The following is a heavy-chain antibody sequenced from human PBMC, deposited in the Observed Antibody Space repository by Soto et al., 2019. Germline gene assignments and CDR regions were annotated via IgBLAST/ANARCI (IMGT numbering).Heavy chain of an antibody. D-gene: IGHD2-2*01. CDR2: IFYLGSS. CDR1: GDSIISSDFY. J-gene: IGHJ4*02. V-gene: IGHV4-39*07. CDR3: ASEGYCSSTSCYPS. Sequence: ASETLSLTCTVSGDSIISSDFYWGWVRQPPGKGLEWIGSIFYLGSSYYNPSLKSRVTISVDRSKNQFSLKLSSVTAADTAVYYCASEGYCSSTSCYPSWGQGTLVTVSS.